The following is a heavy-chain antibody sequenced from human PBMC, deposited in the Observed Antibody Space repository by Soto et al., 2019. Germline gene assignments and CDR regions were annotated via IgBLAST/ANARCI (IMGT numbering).Heavy chain of an antibody. CDR3: AKARDDSIDYYRIGYYFDY. CDR2: LSASGGST. CDR1: GFTFTDYG. J-gene: IGHJ4*02. Sequence: PGGSLRLSCAASGFTFTDYGMGWVRQAPGKGLEWVSTLSASGGSTYYADSVKGRFTISRDNSKNTVYLQMNSLRAEDTALYYCAKARDDSIDYYRIGYYFDYWGQGTRVTVS. V-gene: IGHV3-23*01. D-gene: IGHD2-21*02.